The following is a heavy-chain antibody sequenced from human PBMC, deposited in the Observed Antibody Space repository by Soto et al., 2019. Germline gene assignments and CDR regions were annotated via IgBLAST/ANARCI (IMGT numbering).Heavy chain of an antibody. V-gene: IGHV4-59*01. CDR3: ARGKRSGSSWYSAEYFQH. CDR1: GGSISSYY. D-gene: IGHD6-13*01. Sequence: SETLSLTCTVSGGSISSYYWSWIRQPPGKGLEWIGYIYYSGSTNYNPSLKSRVTISVDTSKNQFSLKLSSVTAADTAVYYCARGKRSGSSWYSAEYFQHWGQGTLVTVYS. J-gene: IGHJ1*01. CDR2: IYYSGST.